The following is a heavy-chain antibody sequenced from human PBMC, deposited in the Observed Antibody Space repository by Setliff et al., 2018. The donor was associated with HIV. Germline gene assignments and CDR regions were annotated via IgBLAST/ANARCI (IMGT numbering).Heavy chain of an antibody. CDR3: AGEIAPAARLPNVGGPPPPGYYHYMDV. CDR1: RGSISRTSHY. J-gene: IGHJ6*03. V-gene: IGHV4-39*07. CDR2: IYYSGRT. D-gene: IGHD2-8*01. Sequence: KASETLSLTCIVSRGSISRTSHYWGWVRQSPGRRLEWIGSIYYSGRTYYNPSLKSRVTMSVDTSTNQFSLDLTSVTAADTAVYFCAGEIAPAARLPNVGGPPPPGYYHYMDVLCKGTKVTVSS.